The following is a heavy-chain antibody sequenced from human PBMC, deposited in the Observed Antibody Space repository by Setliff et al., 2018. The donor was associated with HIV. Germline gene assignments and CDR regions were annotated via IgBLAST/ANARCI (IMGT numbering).Heavy chain of an antibody. J-gene: IGHJ3*02. CDR2: INPSGGST. D-gene: IGHD1-26*01. V-gene: IGHV1-46*01. CDR3: ASHPAWESGI. CDR1: GYTFTSDY. Sequence: ASVKVSCKASGYTFTSDYMHWVRQAPGQGLEWMGIINPSGGSTSYAQKFQGRITMTRDTSTSTAYMELSSLRSDDTAVYYCASHPAWESGIWGQGTMVTVSS.